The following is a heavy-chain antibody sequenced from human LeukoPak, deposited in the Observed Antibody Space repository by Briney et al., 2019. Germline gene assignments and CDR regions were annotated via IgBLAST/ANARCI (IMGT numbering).Heavy chain of an antibody. D-gene: IGHD6-19*01. CDR1: GFTFSSYS. CDR3: AKEYSSGWYD. V-gene: IGHV3-48*01. Sequence: PGGSLRLSCAASGFTFSSYSMNWVRQAPGKGLEWVSYISSSSSTIYYADSVKGRFTISRDNSKNTLYLQMNSLRAEDTALYYCAKEYSSGWYDWGQGTLLTVSS. CDR2: ISSSSSTI. J-gene: IGHJ4*02.